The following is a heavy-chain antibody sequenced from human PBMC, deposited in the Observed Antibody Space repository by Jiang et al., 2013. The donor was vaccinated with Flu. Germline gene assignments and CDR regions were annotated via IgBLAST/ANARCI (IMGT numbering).Heavy chain of an antibody. CDR3: ARVLGTGPYYQLLLYGDY. J-gene: IGHJ4*02. D-gene: IGHD2-2*01. Sequence: VQLLESGGGLVKPGGSLRLSCAASGFTFSSYSMNWVRQAPGKGLEWVSSISSSSSYIYYADSVKGRFTISRDNAKNSLYLQMNSLRAEDTAVYYCARVLGTGPYYQLLLYGDYWGQGTLVTVSS. CDR1: GFTFSSYS. CDR2: ISSSSSYI. V-gene: IGHV3-21*01.